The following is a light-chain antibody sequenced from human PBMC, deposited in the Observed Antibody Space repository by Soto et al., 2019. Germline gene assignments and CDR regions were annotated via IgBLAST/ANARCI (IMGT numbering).Light chain of an antibody. CDR3: QQYNNWPPMA. Sequence: EIVMTQSPATLSVSPGERATLSCRASQSVSSNLAWYQQKPGQAPRLLIYGASTRATGIPARFSGSGSGTEVTLTISSLQSEEFAVYYCQQYNNWPPMAFGQGTKVVIK. J-gene: IGKJ1*01. CDR2: GAS. V-gene: IGKV3-15*01. CDR1: QSVSSN.